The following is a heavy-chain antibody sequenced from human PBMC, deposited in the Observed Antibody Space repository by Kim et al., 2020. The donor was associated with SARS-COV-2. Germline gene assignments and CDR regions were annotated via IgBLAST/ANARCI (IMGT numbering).Heavy chain of an antibody. J-gene: IGHJ6*02. CDR1: GFTFSNAW. V-gene: IGHV3-15*01. Sequence: GGSLRLSCAASGFTFSNAWMSWVRQAPGKGLEWVGRIKSKTDGGTTDYAAPAKGRFTISRDDSKNTLYLQMNSLKTEDTAVYYCTRIFGYYYYYYGMDVWGQGTTVTVSS. CDR2: IKSKTDGGTT. CDR3: TRIFGYYYYYYGMDV. D-gene: IGHD2-15*01.